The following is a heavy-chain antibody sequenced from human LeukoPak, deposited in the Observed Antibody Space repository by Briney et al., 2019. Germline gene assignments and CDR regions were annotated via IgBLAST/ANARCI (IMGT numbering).Heavy chain of an antibody. V-gene: IGHV1-69*04. CDR2: IIPILGIA. D-gene: IGHD4-17*01. CDR1: GGTFSSYA. Sequence: SVKVSCKASGGTFSSYAISWVRQAPGQGLEWMGKIIPILGIANYAQKFQGRVTITADKSTSTAYMELSSLRSEDTAVYYCARDGVYGDYGYWGQGTLVTVSS. J-gene: IGHJ4*02. CDR3: ARDGVYGDYGY.